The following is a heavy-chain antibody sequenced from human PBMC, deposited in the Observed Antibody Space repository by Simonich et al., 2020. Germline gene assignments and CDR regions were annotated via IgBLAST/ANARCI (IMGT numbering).Heavy chain of an antibody. CDR3: ARASRGTWWYYYFDY. Sequence: QVQLVQSGAEGKKPGASVKVSCKASGYTFTSYGIRWVRQAPGQGLEWMGGIIAYNGNTNYAQNLQGRVTMTPDTSTSTAYMGLRSLRSDDTAVYYCARASRGTWWYYYFDYWGQGTLVTVSS. D-gene: IGHD2-15*01. V-gene: IGHV1-18*01. CDR1: GYTFTSYG. CDR2: IIAYNGNT. J-gene: IGHJ4*02.